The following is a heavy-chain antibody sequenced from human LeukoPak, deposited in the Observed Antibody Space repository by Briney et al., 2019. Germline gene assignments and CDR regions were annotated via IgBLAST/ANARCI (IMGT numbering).Heavy chain of an antibody. CDR1: DFTFSSSE. V-gene: IGHV3-48*03. J-gene: IGHJ4*02. CDR2: INIGSDAI. Sequence: GGSLRLSCTASDFTFSSSEMNWVRQAPGKGLEWVSYINIGSDAIYYADSVKGRFTTSRDNSKNSLYLQMNSLRAEDTAVYYCANTHVSMATYWGQGTLVTVSS. D-gene: IGHD2/OR15-2a*01. CDR3: ANTHVSMATY.